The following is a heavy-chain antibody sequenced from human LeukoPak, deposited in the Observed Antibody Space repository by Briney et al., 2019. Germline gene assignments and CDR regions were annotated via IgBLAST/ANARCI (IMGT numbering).Heavy chain of an antibody. CDR3: ARVLARQQLATGY. Sequence: GASVKVSCKSSGYTFTSYDINWVRQATGQGLEWMGWMNPNSGNTGYAQKFQGRVTMTRNTSISTAYMELSSLRSEDTAVYYCARVLARQQLATGYWGQGTLVTASS. CDR1: GYTFTSYD. CDR2: MNPNSGNT. V-gene: IGHV1-8*01. J-gene: IGHJ4*02. D-gene: IGHD6-13*01.